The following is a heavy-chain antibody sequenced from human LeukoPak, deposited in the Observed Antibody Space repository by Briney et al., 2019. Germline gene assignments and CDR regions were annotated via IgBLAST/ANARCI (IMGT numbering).Heavy chain of an antibody. J-gene: IGHJ4*02. D-gene: IGHD3-22*01. V-gene: IGHV3-74*01. CDR2: INSDGSST. CDR3: ARDPADDSSGYYYDY. Sequence: GGSLRLSCAASGFTFGDYSMNWVRQAPGKGLVWVSRINSDGSSTSYADSVKGRFTISRDNAKNTLYLQMNSLRAEDTAVYYCARDPADDSSGYYYDYWGQGTLVTVSS. CDR1: GFTFGDYS.